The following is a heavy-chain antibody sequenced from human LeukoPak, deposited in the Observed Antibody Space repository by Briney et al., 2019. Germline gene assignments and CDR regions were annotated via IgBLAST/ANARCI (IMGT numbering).Heavy chain of an antibody. CDR3: PRHPGTFDI. Sequence: SETLSFTCTVSGGSISNSNYYWAWIRQPPGMGLELIGSIYYTGSTYYNSSLKSRVTISIDTSKNQFSLKMSSVTAADTAVYYCPRHPGTFDIWGHGTMVTVSS. J-gene: IGHJ3*02. CDR2: IYYTGST. CDR1: GGSISNSNYY. D-gene: IGHD3-10*01. V-gene: IGHV4-39*01.